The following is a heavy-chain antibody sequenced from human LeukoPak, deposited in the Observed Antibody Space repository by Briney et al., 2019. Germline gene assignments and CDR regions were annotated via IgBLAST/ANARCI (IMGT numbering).Heavy chain of an antibody. CDR3: VRDGDDFNFDY. Sequence: GGSLRLSCAASGFTFRSYWMHWVRQAPGKGLEWVSRVIRDGSFTNYADSVEGRFTISRDNAKNTLYLQMSSLRAEDTAVYFCVRDGDDFNFDYWGQGSLVTVSS. CDR2: VIRDGSFT. V-gene: IGHV3-74*01. D-gene: IGHD5-24*01. CDR1: GFTFRSYW. J-gene: IGHJ4*02.